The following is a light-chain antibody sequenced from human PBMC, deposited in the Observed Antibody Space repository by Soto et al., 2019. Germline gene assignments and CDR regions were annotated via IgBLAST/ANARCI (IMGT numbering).Light chain of an antibody. J-gene: IGKJ1*01. CDR3: QQYYNTPWT. CDR2: WAS. CDR1: QSGLYSSNNKNY. Sequence: DIVMTQSPDSLAVSLGERATINCKSSQSGLYSSNNKNYLAWYQQKPGQPPKLLIYWASTRESGVPDRFSGSGSGTDFTLTISSLQAEDVAVYYCQQYYNTPWTFGQGTKVDIK. V-gene: IGKV4-1*01.